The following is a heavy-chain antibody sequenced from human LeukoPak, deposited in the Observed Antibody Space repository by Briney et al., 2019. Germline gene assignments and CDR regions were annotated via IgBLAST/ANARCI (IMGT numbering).Heavy chain of an antibody. Sequence: GGSLRLXCAASGFIFSTFSMNWVRQAPGKGLEWVSYISSTSSTIYYADSVKGRFTISRDNAKNSLYLQMNSLRAEDTAVYYCARVWVDTGMVQRGFDPWGPGTLVTVSP. D-gene: IGHD5-18*01. CDR2: ISSTSSTI. CDR3: ARVWVDTGMVQRGFDP. CDR1: GFIFSTFS. V-gene: IGHV3-48*01. J-gene: IGHJ5*02.